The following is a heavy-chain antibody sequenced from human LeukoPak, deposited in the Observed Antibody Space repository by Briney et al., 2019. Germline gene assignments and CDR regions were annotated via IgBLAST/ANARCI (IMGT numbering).Heavy chain of an antibody. J-gene: IGHJ4*02. CDR2: IWYDGSNK. Sequence: GGSLRLSCAASGFTFSSYGMQWVRQAPGKGLEWVAIIWYDGSNKFFADSVKGRFTISRDNSKNTVYLQMNSLRAEDTAMYYCARDRGTNYFGSGSPPGGGYFDYWGQGILVTVSS. V-gene: IGHV3-33*01. CDR1: GFTFSSYG. D-gene: IGHD3-10*01. CDR3: ARDRGTNYFGSGSPPGGGYFDY.